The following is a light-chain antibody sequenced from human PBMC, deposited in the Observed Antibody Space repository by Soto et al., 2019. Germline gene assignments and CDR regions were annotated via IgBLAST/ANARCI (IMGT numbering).Light chain of an antibody. CDR3: SLYAGGNNVI. V-gene: IGLV2-8*01. CDR1: SSDVGSYVF. J-gene: IGLJ2*01. Sequence: QSALTQPPSASGSPGQSVTISCTGTSSDVGSYVFVSWYQQHPGRAPKLMIYEVTKRPSGVPDRFSGSKSGNTASLTVSGLQAEEEADYYCSLYAGGNNVIFGGGTKVTVL. CDR2: EVT.